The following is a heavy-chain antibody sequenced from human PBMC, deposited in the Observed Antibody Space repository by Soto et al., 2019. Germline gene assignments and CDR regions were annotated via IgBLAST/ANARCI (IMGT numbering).Heavy chain of an antibody. CDR2: INHSGST. V-gene: IGHV4-34*01. CDR3: ARGLLLAYYYGSGSYYNRLAAFDI. CDR1: GGSFSGYY. J-gene: IGHJ3*02. D-gene: IGHD3-10*01. Sequence: TLSLTCAVYGGSFSGYYWSWIRQPPGKGLEWIGEINHSGSTNYNPSLKSRVTISVDTSKNQFSLKLSSVTAADTAVYYCARGLLLAYYYGSGSYYNRLAAFDIWGQGTMVTVSS.